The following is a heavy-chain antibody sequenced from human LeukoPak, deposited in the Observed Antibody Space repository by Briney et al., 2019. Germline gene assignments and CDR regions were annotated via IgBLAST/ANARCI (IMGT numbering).Heavy chain of an antibody. CDR1: GFIVSSSY. CDR2: IYSGGTT. D-gene: IGHD5-24*01. J-gene: IGHJ4*02. CDR3: TRLRDGYDSDY. Sequence: GGSLRLSCAVSGFIVSSSYMSWVRQAPGKGLEWVSVIYSGGTTYYADSVKGRFTISRDNSKNTLYLQINTLRAEDTAMYYCTRLRDGYDSDYWGQGTLVTVSS. V-gene: IGHV3-53*01.